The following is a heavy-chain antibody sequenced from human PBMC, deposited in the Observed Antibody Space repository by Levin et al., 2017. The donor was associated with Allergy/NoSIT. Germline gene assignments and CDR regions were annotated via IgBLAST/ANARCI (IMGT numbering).Heavy chain of an antibody. CDR2: IYSGGST. CDR3: AREEGPLDY. J-gene: IGHJ4*02. Sequence: GESLKISCAASGFTVSSNDMSWVRQAPGKGLEWVSLIYSGGSTYYADSVKGRFIISRDNSKNTLYLQMNSLRDEDTAVYYCAREEGPLDYWGQGTLVTVSS. V-gene: IGHV3-66*01. CDR1: GFTVSSND.